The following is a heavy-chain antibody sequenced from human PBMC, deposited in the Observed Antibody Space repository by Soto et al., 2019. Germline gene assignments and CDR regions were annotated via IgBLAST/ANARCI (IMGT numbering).Heavy chain of an antibody. CDR1: GYSFTSYA. CDR3: AREGGWLQFDYYYYGMDV. J-gene: IGHJ6*02. D-gene: IGHD5-12*01. Sequence: ASVKVSCKASGYSFTSYAMHWVRQAPGQRLEWMGWINAGNGNTKYSQKFQGRVTITRDTSASTAYMELSSLRSEDTAVYYCAREGGWLQFDYYYYGMDVWGQGTTVTVSS. V-gene: IGHV1-3*01. CDR2: INAGNGNT.